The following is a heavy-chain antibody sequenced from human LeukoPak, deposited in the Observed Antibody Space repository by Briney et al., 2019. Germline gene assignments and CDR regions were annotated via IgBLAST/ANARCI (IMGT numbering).Heavy chain of an antibody. CDR3: AKASAMIVVVSKHFDY. D-gene: IGHD3-22*01. CDR2: ISGSGGST. J-gene: IGHJ4*02. CDR1: GFTFSSYA. Sequence: PGGSLRLSCAASGFTFSSYAMSWVRQAPGKGLEWVSAISGSGGSTYYADSVKGRVTISRDNSKNTLYLQMNSLRAEDTAVYYCAKASAMIVVVSKHFDYWGQGTLVTVSS. V-gene: IGHV3-23*01.